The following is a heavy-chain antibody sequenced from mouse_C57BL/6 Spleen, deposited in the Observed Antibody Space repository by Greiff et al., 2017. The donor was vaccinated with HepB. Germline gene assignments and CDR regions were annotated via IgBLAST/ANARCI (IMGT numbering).Heavy chain of an antibody. CDR1: GYTFTSYW. J-gene: IGHJ1*03. CDR3: ARRAVVAPYWYFDV. Sequence: QVQLQHPGAELVKPGASVKLSCKASGYTFTSYWMHWVKQRPGQGLEWIGMIHPNSGSTNYNEKFKSKATLTVDKSSSTAYMQLSSLTSEDSAVYYCARRAVVAPYWYFDVWGTGTTVTVSS. CDR2: IHPNSGST. V-gene: IGHV1-64*01. D-gene: IGHD1-1*01.